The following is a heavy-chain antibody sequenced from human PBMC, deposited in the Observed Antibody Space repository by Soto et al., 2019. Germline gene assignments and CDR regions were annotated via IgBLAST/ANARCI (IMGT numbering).Heavy chain of an antibody. V-gene: IGHV4-39*01. CDR1: GGSISSSGYY. CDR2: IYYSGST. J-gene: IGHJ4*02. CDR3: ARRSYYGSGSIFDY. Sequence: PSGTLSLTCTVSGGSISSSGYYWGWIRQPPGKGLEWIGNIYYSGSTNYNPSLKSRVTISVDTSKNQFSLKVSSVTAADTAVYYCARRSYYGSGSIFDYWGQGTLVTVSS. D-gene: IGHD3-10*01.